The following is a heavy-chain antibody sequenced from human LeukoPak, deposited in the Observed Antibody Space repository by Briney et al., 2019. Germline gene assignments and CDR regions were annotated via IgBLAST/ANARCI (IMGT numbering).Heavy chain of an antibody. Sequence: GGSLRLSCAASGFTFSNAWMSWVRQAPGKGLEWVGRIKSKTDGGTTDYAAPVKGRFTISRDNSKNTLYLQMNSLRAEDTAVYYCAREGWYGDYNYWGQGTLVTVSS. J-gene: IGHJ4*02. CDR1: GFTFSNAW. D-gene: IGHD4-17*01. V-gene: IGHV3-15*01. CDR2: IKSKTDGGTT. CDR3: AREGWYGDYNY.